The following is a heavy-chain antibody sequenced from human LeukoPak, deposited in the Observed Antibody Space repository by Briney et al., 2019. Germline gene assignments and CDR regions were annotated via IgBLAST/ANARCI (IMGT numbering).Heavy chain of an antibody. Sequence: GESLRISCKGSGYSFTSYWIGWVRQMPGKGLEWMGIIYPGDSDTRYSPSFQGQVTISADKSISTAYLQWSSLKASDTAMYYCARLRRYCSSTSCWYFDYWGQGTLVTVSS. CDR3: ARLRRYCSSTSCWYFDY. V-gene: IGHV5-51*01. CDR2: IYPGDSDT. D-gene: IGHD2-2*01. J-gene: IGHJ4*02. CDR1: GYSFTSYW.